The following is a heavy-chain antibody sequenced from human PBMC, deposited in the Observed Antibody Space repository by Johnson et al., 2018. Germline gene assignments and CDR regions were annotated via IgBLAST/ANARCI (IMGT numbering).Heavy chain of an antibody. CDR3: ARGSAVADPHAFDI. D-gene: IGHD6-19*01. V-gene: IGHV3-33*01. CDR2: IWYDGSNK. J-gene: IGHJ3*02. CDR1: GFTFSNYG. Sequence: VQLVETGGGVVQPGRSLRLSCAASGFTFSNYGMHWVRQAPGKGLEWVAVIWYDGSNKYYADSVKGRFTISRDNSKNTLYLQMNILRAEDTAVYYCARGSAVADPHAFDIWGQGTMVTVSS.